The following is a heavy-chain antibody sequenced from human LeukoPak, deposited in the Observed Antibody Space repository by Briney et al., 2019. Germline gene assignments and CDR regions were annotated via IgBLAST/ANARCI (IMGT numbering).Heavy chain of an antibody. CDR2: IYYSGST. CDR3: ARVVTYYYYMDV. J-gene: IGHJ6*03. Sequence: PSETLSLTCAVSGGSISSHYWSWIRQPPGKGLEWIEYIYYSGSTNYNPSLKSRVTISVDTSKNQFSLKLSSVTAADTAVYYCARVVTYYYYMDVWGKGTTVTVSS. CDR1: GGSISSHY. D-gene: IGHD1-26*01. V-gene: IGHV4-59*11.